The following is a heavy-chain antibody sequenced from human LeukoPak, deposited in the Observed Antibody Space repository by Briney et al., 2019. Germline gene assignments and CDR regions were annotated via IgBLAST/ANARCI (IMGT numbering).Heavy chain of an antibody. V-gene: IGHV1-3*01. D-gene: IGHD3-9*01. CDR1: GYTFTSYA. CDR3: ASGLIRYFDWILPNDY. CDR2: INAGNGNT. J-gene: IGHJ4*02. Sequence: GASVKVSCKASGYTFTSYAMHWVRQAPGRRLEWMGWINAGNGNTKYSQKFQGRVTITRDTSASTAYMELSSLRSEDTAVYYCASGLIRYFDWILPNDYWGQGTLVTVSS.